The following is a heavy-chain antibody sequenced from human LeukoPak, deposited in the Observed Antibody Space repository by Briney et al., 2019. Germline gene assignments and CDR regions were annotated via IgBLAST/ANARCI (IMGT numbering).Heavy chain of an antibody. CDR1: GFTFSSYA. V-gene: IGHV3-23*01. CDR3: ATDIVVVPASVATSTTDY. J-gene: IGHJ4*02. Sequence: PGGSLRLSCAASGFTFSSYAMSWVRQAPGKGLEWVSAISGSGGSTYYADSVKGRFTISRDNAKNSLYLQMNSLRAEDTAVYYCATDIVVVPASVATSTTDYWGQGTLVTVSS. CDR2: ISGSGGST. D-gene: IGHD2-2*01.